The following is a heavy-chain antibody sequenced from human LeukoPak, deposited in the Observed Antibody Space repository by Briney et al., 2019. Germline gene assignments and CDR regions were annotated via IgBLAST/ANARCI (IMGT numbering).Heavy chain of an antibody. CDR3: AKDDRIQTRRYSYNY. J-gene: IGHJ4*02. Sequence: PGGSLRLSCAASGFTFSSYAMSWVRQAPGKGLEWVSAISGSGGSTYYADSVKGRFTISRDNSKNTLYLQMNSLRAEDTAVYYCAKDDRIQTRRYSYNYWGQGTLVTVLS. CDR1: GFTFSSYA. CDR2: ISGSGGST. V-gene: IGHV3-23*01. D-gene: IGHD5-18*01.